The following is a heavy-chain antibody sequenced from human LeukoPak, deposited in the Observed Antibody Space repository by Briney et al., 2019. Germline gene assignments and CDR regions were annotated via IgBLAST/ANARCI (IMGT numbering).Heavy chain of an antibody. J-gene: IGHJ3*02. CDR1: GYSFSHYW. V-gene: IGHV5-51*01. Sequence: GESLKISCKASGYSFSHYWIGWVRQLPGKGLEWMGSIYPGDSETRYRPAFQGQVTISAGKSITTAYLQWGSLKASDTAMYYCARDYYDSSGSDAFDIWGQGTMVTVYS. CDR3: ARDYYDSSGSDAFDI. CDR2: IYPGDSET. D-gene: IGHD3-22*01.